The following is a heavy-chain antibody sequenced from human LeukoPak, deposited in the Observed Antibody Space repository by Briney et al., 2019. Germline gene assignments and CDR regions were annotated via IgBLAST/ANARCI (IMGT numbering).Heavy chain of an antibody. V-gene: IGHV4-38-2*02. CDR3: ARDTALLYMDV. Sequence: SETLSLTCTVSGYSISSGYYWGWIRQPPGKGLEWIGSIYHSGSTYYNPSLKSRVTISVDTSKNQFSLKLSSVTAADTAVYYCARDTALLYMDVWGKGTTVTVSS. CDR1: GYSISSGYY. CDR2: IYHSGST. D-gene: IGHD2/OR15-2a*01. J-gene: IGHJ6*03.